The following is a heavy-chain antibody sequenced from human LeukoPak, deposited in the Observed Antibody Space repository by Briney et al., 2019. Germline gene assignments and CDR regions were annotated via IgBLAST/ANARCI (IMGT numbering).Heavy chain of an antibody. CDR2: IYYSGST. D-gene: IGHD3-9*01. CDR3: ARLVGFVPYDILTGPYFDY. Sequence: SETLSLTCTVSGGSISSSSYYWGWIRHPPGKGLEWIGSIYYSGSTYYNPSLKSRVTISVDTSKNQFSLKLSSVTAADTAVYYCARLVGFVPYDILTGPYFDYWGQGTLVTVSS. V-gene: IGHV4-39*01. CDR1: GGSISSSSYY. J-gene: IGHJ4*02.